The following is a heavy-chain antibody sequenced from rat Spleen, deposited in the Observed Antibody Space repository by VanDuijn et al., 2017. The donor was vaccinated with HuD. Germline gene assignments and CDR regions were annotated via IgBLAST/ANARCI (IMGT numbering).Heavy chain of an antibody. Sequence: EVQLVESGGGLVQPGKSLKLSCSASGFTFSSYGMHWIRQTPKKGLEWVATINNDGSSTYYRDSVKGRFTISRENAKSTLYLQMDSLRSEDTATYYCARHYNWELWYFDFWGPGTMVTVSS. CDR1: GFTFSSYG. J-gene: IGHJ1*01. V-gene: IGHV5-7*01. D-gene: IGHD5-1*01. CDR3: ARHYNWELWYFDF. CDR2: INNDGSST.